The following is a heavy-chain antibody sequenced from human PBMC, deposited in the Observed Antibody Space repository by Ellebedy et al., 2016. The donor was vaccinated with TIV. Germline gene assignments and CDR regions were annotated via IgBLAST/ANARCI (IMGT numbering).Heavy chain of an antibody. CDR1: GFVFDDHA. J-gene: IGHJ4*02. Sequence: PGGSLRLSCAAAGFVFDDHALHWVRQAPVKGLEWVAGITWNGGRMGYADSVKGRFTISRDNAKNSLYLQMNSLRPEDMALYHCVKDIGSTLQAVFDSWGQGTLVTVSS. CDR2: ITWNGGRM. CDR3: VKDIGSTLQAVFDS. V-gene: IGHV3-9*03.